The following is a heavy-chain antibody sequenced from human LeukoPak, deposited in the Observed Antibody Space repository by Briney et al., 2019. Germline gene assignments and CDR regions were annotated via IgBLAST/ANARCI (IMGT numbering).Heavy chain of an antibody. D-gene: IGHD1-26*01. CDR3: ARDGELYSGSKGLFDI. CDR2: ISAYSGNT. V-gene: IGHV1-18*01. J-gene: IGHJ3*02. CDR1: GYTFTNYG. Sequence: ASVKVSCKASGYTFTNYGISWVRQAPGQGLEWMGWISAYSGNTNIAQKLQARVTMTTDTSTSTAYMELRSLRSDDTAVYYCARDGELYSGSKGLFDIWGQGTLVTVSS.